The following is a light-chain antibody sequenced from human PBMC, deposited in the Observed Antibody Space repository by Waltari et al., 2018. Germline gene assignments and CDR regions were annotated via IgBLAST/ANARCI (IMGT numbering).Light chain of an antibody. V-gene: IGKV1-5*03. CDR1: QSIRNW. CDR3: QQYNNYFWT. CDR2: QAS. Sequence: DIQMTQSPSTLSASVGDKVTITCRASQSIRNWLAWYQQTPGRAPKLLIYQASNLESGVPSRFSGSGSGSQFTLTISSLQPDDFATYYCQQYNNYFWTFGQGTKVEIK. J-gene: IGKJ1*01.